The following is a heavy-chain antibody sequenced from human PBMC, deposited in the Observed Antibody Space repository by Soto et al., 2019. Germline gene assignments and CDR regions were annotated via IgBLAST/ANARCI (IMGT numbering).Heavy chain of an antibody. CDR3: ARYNSYAIDY. CDR1: GTSISSYY. Sequence: PSETLSLTCAVSGTSISSYYWSWIRQPPGKGLEWIANIHYSGTTNYNPSLASRVTLSVDTSKNQFSLKMTSVTAADRAMYFCARYNSYAIDYWGRGTLVTVSS. V-gene: IGHV4-59*01. J-gene: IGHJ4*02. CDR2: IHYSGTT. D-gene: IGHD2-8*01.